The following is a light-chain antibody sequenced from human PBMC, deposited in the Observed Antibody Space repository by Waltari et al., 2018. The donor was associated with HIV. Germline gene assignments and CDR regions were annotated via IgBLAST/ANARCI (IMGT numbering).Light chain of an antibody. CDR2: SNN. J-gene: IGLJ1*01. CDR1: TPNIGGTT. V-gene: IGLV1-44*01. Sequence: QSVLAQPPSASGTPGQRVTISCSGSTPNIGGTTVSWYQQLPGTAPKLLIYSNNERPSGVPDRLSGPTSGTSASLVISGLQSEDEADYYCAAWDDSLKGGAFGTGTKVTVL. CDR3: AAWDDSLKGGA.